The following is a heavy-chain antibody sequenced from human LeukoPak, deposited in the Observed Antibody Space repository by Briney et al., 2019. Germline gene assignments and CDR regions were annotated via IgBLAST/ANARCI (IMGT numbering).Heavy chain of an antibody. CDR2: IYSGGST. J-gene: IGHJ4*02. CDR1: GFTVSSNY. Sequence: AGGSLRLSCAASGFTVSSNYMSWVRQAPGKGLECVSVIYSGGSTYYADSVKGRFTISRDNSKNTLYLQMNSLRAEDTAVYYCARRAGAYSHPYDYWGQGTLVTVSS. CDR3: ARRAGAYSHPYDY. V-gene: IGHV3-53*01. D-gene: IGHD4/OR15-4a*01.